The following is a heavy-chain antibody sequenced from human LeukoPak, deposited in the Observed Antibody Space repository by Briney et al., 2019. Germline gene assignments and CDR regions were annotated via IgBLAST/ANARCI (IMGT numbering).Heavy chain of an antibody. V-gene: IGHV3-15*01. CDR2: IKSIPDGGTT. Sequence: GGSLRLSCAASGFTFSNTWMSWVRQAPGKGLEWVGRIKSIPDGGTTDYAGPVNDRFIISRDDSKNTLYLQMSSLKTEDTAVYYCTTGPYYDSSGSYYFVRDYGMDVWGQGTTVTVSS. D-gene: IGHD3-22*01. CDR1: GFTFSNTW. CDR3: TTGPYYDSSGSYYFVRDYGMDV. J-gene: IGHJ6*02.